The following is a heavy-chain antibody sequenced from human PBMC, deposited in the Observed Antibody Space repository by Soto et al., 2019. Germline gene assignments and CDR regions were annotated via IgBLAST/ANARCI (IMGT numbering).Heavy chain of an antibody. D-gene: IGHD3-10*01. J-gene: IGHJ4*02. Sequence: QMQLVQSGPEVKKPGTSVKVSCKASGFTFTSSAVQWVRQARGQRLEWIGWIVVGSGNTNYAHKFQEKVTITRDMPTSTAYMEMSSLRPEDTAVYYCAALILRGMVRGVKLWDDYWGQGTLVTVSS. CDR2: IVVGSGNT. V-gene: IGHV1-58*01. CDR1: GFTFTSSA. CDR3: AALILRGMVRGVKLWDDY.